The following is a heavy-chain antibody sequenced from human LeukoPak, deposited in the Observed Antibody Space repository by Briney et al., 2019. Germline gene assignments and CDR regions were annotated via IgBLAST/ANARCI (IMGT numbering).Heavy chain of an antibody. D-gene: IGHD6-13*01. CDR3: ARDQQLDYYYYYMDV. CDR1: GYTFTSYG. V-gene: IGHV1-18*01. Sequence: ASVKVSCKASGYTFTSYGISWVRQAPGQGLEWMGWISAYNGNTNYARKLQGRVTMTTDTSTSTAYMELRSLRSDDTAVYYCARDQQLDYYYYYMDVWGKGTTVTVSS. J-gene: IGHJ6*03. CDR2: ISAYNGNT.